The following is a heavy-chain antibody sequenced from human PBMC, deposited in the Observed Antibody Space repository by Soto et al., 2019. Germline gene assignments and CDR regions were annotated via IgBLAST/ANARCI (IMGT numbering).Heavy chain of an antibody. CDR3: ARDDYKDGGNNWFDP. Sequence: SGTLSLTCPGPGGSITNYYWSWIRQPPGRGLDGFGRMYTKQRTNNNLSFKSRVTMSVDTSKNKFSLKLNAVTAADTAVYYCARDDYKDGGNNWFDPWGQGTLVTVSS. V-gene: IGHV4-4*07. CDR1: GGSITNYY. CDR2: MYTKQRT. J-gene: IGHJ5*02. D-gene: IGHD3-16*01.